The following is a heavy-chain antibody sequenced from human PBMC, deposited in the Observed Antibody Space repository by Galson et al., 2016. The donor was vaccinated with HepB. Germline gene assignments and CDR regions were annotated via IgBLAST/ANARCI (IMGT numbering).Heavy chain of an antibody. D-gene: IGHD2-15*01. Sequence: SLRLSCAASGFTVSSNYMSWVRQAPGKGLEWVSVIYSGGSTYYADSVKGRFTISRDNSKNTLYPQMNSLRAEDTAVYYCARSLLSGYYGMDVWGQGTTVTVSS. J-gene: IGHJ6*02. CDR3: ARSLLSGYYGMDV. CDR1: GFTVSSNY. CDR2: IYSGGST. V-gene: IGHV3-53*01.